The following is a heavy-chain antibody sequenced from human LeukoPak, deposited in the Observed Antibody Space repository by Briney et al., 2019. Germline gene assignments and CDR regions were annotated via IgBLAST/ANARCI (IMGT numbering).Heavy chain of an antibody. CDR3: ARVYDYVWGSYRHIYFDY. J-gene: IGHJ4*02. D-gene: IGHD3-16*02. Sequence: PSETLSLTCTVSGGSISSSSYYWGWIRQPPGKGLEWIGSIYYSGSTYYNPSLKSRVTISVDTSKNQFSLKLSSVTAADTAVYYCARVYDYVWGSYRHIYFDYWGQGTLVTVSS. CDR1: GGSISSSSYY. V-gene: IGHV4-39*01. CDR2: IYYSGST.